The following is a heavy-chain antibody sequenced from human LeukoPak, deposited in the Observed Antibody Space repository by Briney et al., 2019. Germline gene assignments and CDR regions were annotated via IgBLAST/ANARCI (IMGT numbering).Heavy chain of an antibody. CDR1: GGSISSSSYY. Sequence: SETLSLTCTVSGGSISSSSYYWGWIRQPPGKGLEWIGSIYYSGSTYYNPSLKGRVTISVDTSKNQFSLNLNSVTAADTAVYYCARGGSGWSPYYWGQEPWSPSPQ. V-gene: IGHV4-39*07. CDR2: IYYSGST. J-gene: IGHJ4*01. CDR3: ARGGSGWSPYY. D-gene: IGHD6-19*01.